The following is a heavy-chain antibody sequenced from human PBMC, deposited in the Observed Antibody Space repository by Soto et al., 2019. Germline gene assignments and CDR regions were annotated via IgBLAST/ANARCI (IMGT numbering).Heavy chain of an antibody. D-gene: IGHD2-2*02. J-gene: IGHJ4*02. CDR3: ARSRSCDSNSCYNPQPFDY. Sequence: SLKVSCKASGGTFSSYTISWVRQAPGQGLEWMGRVIPMLEIANYAQKFQGRVTFTADKSTSTAYMDLNSLKSEDTAVYYCARSRSCDSNSCYNPQPFDYWGQGTLVTVSS. CDR2: VIPMLEIA. CDR1: GGTFSSYT. V-gene: IGHV1-69*02.